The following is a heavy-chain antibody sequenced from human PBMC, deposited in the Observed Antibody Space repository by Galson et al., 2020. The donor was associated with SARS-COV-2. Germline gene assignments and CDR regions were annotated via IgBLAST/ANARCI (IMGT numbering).Heavy chain of an antibody. Sequence: GGSLRLSCAASGFTFSSYGMHWVRQAPGKGLEWVAFIRYDGSNKYYADSVKGRFTISRDNSKNTLYLQMNSLRAEDTAVYYCATLYSSSWYPKGLNWYFDLWGRGTLVTVSS. CDR1: GFTFSSYG. J-gene: IGHJ2*01. CDR2: IRYDGSNK. V-gene: IGHV3-30*02. CDR3: ATLYSSSWYPKGLNWYFDL. D-gene: IGHD6-13*01.